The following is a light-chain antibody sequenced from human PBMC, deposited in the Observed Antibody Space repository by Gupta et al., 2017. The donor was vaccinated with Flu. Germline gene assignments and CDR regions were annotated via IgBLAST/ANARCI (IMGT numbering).Light chain of an antibody. J-gene: IGKJ5*01. CDR1: QSVSSN. Sequence: EIVMTQSPATLSVSPGERVTLSCRASQSVSSNLAWYQQKPGQAPRLLIYGASTRANGIPDRFSGSGSGTEFTLTSSSRQSEDFAVYYLQLYNNLDTFGQGTLLEI. CDR2: GAS. CDR3: QLYNNLDT. V-gene: IGKV3-15*01.